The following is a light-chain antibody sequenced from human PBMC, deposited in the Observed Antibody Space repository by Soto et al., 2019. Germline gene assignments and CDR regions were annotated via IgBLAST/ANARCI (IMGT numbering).Light chain of an antibody. CDR2: GNF. V-gene: IGLV1-40*01. J-gene: IGLJ2*01. CDR3: QSYDTSLRVVV. Sequence: QSVLTQPPSVSGAPGQRVTISCTGSSSNIGAGYDVHWYQQLPGTAPKLLIYGNFNWPSGVPDRFSGSKSGTSASLAITGLQAEDEADYYCQSYDTSLRVVVFAGGTKLTVL. CDR1: SSNIGAGYD.